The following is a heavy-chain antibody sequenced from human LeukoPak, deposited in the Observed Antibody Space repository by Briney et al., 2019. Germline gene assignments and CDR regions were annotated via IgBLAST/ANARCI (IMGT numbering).Heavy chain of an antibody. CDR3: ARVSRMVRGVIPDGGYYYGMDV. CDR1: GGSISSYY. Sequence: SETLSLTCTVSGGSISSYYWSWIRQPPGKGLEWIGYIYYSGSTNYNPFLKSRVTISVDTSKNQFSLKLSSVTAADTAVYYCARVSRMVRGVIPDGGYYYGMDVWGQGTTVTVSS. CDR2: IYYSGST. J-gene: IGHJ6*02. D-gene: IGHD3-10*01. V-gene: IGHV4-59*01.